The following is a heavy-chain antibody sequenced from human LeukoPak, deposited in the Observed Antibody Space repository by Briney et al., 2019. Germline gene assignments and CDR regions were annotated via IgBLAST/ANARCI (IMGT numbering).Heavy chain of an antibody. Sequence: ASVKVSCKASGYTFTNFYIHWVRQAPGQGLEWMGIINPSGGSTSYAQKFQGRVTMTRDTSTRTVYMELGSLRSEDTAVYYCGRDWLGGGGLDPWGQGTLVTVSS. J-gene: IGHJ5*01. CDR2: INPSGGST. CDR3: GRDWLGGGGLDP. V-gene: IGHV1-46*01. CDR1: GYTFTNFY. D-gene: IGHD3-10*01.